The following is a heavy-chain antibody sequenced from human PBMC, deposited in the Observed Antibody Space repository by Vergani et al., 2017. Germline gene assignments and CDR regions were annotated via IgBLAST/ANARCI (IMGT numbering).Heavy chain of an antibody. CDR2: IRSKAYGQAT. D-gene: IGHD3-10*01. CDR1: GFTFENYA. CDR3: VRDQVTMLRGSDALDI. Sequence: EVQVVESGGGLVQPGRSLRLSCAASGFTFENYAMDWFRQAPGQGLEWVGGIRSKAYGQATIYAASVKGRFTISRDDSKSIAYLQMNNLQTEDTAMYYCVRDQVTMLRGSDALDIWGQGTMVTVSS. J-gene: IGHJ3*02. V-gene: IGHV3-49*03.